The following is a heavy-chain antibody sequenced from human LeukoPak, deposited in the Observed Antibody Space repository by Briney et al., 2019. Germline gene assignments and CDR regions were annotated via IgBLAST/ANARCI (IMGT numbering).Heavy chain of an antibody. CDR1: GFTFSNYA. CDR3: ATEVLRYFDSVRDYSDY. J-gene: IGHJ4*02. V-gene: IGHV3-23*01. Sequence: GGSLRLSCAASGFTFSNYAMSWVRQAPGKGLEWVSAISGTGGSSYHADSVKGRFTISRDNSKNMLFLQMNSLRAEDTAVYYCATEVLRYFDSVRDYSDYWGQGTLVTVSS. D-gene: IGHD3-9*01. CDR2: ISGTGGSS.